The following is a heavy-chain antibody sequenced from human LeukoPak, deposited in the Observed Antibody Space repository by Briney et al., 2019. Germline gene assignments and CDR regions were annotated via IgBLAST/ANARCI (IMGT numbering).Heavy chain of an antibody. CDR1: GFTFSTYN. CDR2: ISNDGDNK. D-gene: IGHD3-10*01. V-gene: IGHV3-30*04. Sequence: GGSLRLSCEASGFTFSTYNMHWVRQAPGKGLVWVAVISNDGDNKYYADSVKGRFTVSRDNSKNRVYLQMSTLGHEDTAVYRCARGLAGVSGAFDLWGQGTLVTVSS. J-gene: IGHJ3*01. CDR3: ARGLAGVSGAFDL.